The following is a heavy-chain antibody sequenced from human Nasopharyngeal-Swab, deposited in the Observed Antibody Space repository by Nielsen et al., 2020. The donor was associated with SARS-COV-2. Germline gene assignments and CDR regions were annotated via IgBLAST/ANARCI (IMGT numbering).Heavy chain of an antibody. Sequence: SLTRSCAVVGFTFISLGMHWVRQAPGKGLEWVAFIAHDASNEYYGDSVKGRFSISRDSSKNTLYLQMDSLRGEDTAVYYCARDAPAHYGAFYWGRGTLVTVSS. V-gene: IGHV3-30*03. CDR1: GFTFISLG. D-gene: IGHD4-17*01. J-gene: IGHJ4*02. CDR3: ARDAPAHYGAFY. CDR2: IAHDASNE.